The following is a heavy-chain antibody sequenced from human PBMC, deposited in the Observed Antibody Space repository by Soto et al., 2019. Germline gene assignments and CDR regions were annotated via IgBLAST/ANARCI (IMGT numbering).Heavy chain of an antibody. CDR1: GGSSSSYY. J-gene: IGHJ6*03. CDR3: ARAYGDIYYYYYYMDV. D-gene: IGHD4-17*01. Sequence: SETLSLTCTVSGGSSSSYYWSWIRQPPGKGLEWIGYIYYSGSTNYNPSLKSRVTISVDTSKNQFSLKLSSVTAADTAVYYCARAYGDIYYYYYYMDVWGKGTTVTVSS. V-gene: IGHV4-59*01. CDR2: IYYSGST.